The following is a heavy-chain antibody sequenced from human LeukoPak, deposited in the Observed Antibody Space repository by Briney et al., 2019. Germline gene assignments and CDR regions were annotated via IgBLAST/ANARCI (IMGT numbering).Heavy chain of an antibody. V-gene: IGHV3-23*01. Sequence: GGSLRLSCAASGFTFSSYTMNWVRQAPGKGLEWVSGVSAGGSTHYADSVKGRFTISRDNFKNTLYLQMNSLRAEDTAVYYCVRNLAVAGTCFDSWGQGTLVTVSS. J-gene: IGHJ4*02. CDR1: GFTFSSYT. CDR3: VRNLAVAGTCFDS. CDR2: VSAGGST. D-gene: IGHD6-19*01.